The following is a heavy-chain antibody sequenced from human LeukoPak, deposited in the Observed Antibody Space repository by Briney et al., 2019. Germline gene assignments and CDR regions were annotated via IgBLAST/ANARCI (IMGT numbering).Heavy chain of an antibody. CDR3: ARGEPDCAGDCPYWYLDL. CDR2: ISGNGGRT. J-gene: IGHJ2*01. D-gene: IGHD2-21*02. CDR1: GFTFSTSA. Sequence: PGGPLRLSCAASGFTFSTSAMHWVRQAPGKGLEYVSAISGNGGRTYYANSVKGRFTISRDNSKNTVFLQMGSLRTEDMAVYYCARGEPDCAGDCPYWYLDLWGRGTLVTVSS. V-gene: IGHV3-64*01.